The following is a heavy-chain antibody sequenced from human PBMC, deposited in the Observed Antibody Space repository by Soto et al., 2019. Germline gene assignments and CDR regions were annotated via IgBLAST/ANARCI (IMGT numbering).Heavy chain of an antibody. CDR3: AKGSPSRAAAGGRGGGGGTSYYYYYGRDV. Sequence: GGSLRLSCAASGFTFSSYGMHWVRQAPGKGLEWVAVISYDGSNKYYADSVKGRFTISRDNSKNTLYLQMNSLRAEDTAVYYCAKGSPSRAAAGGRGGGGGTSYYYYYGRDVWGQGTTVTVSS. CDR2: ISYDGSNK. V-gene: IGHV3-30*18. D-gene: IGHD6-13*01. J-gene: IGHJ6*02. CDR1: GFTFSSYG.